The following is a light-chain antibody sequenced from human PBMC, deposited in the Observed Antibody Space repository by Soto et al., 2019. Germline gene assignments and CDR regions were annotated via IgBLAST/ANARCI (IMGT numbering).Light chain of an antibody. CDR1: QSVGTN. CDR2: SAS. J-gene: IGKJ2*01. V-gene: IGKV3-15*01. Sequence: IVMTQSPATLSVSPGESATLSCRASQSVGTNLAWYQQTPGQAPRVLIHSASTRATGIPARFSGSGSDTEFTLTISGLQSEDFPIYYCQQYNNWPPYSFGQGTKLENK. CDR3: QQYNNWPPYS.